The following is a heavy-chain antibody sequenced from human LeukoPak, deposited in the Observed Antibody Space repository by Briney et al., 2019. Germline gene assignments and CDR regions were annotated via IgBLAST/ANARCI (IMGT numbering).Heavy chain of an antibody. Sequence: GGSLRPSCAASGFTFRGYAINWVRQAPGKGLGWVSFISSSGGTIYYADSVKGRFTISRDNAENSLYLQMNSLRAEDTAVYYCASAAYYYDSSAYPYWYFDLWGRGTLVTVSS. CDR3: ASAAYYYDSSAYPYWYFDL. CDR2: ISSSGGTI. CDR1: GFTFRGYA. D-gene: IGHD3-22*01. V-gene: IGHV3-48*03. J-gene: IGHJ2*01.